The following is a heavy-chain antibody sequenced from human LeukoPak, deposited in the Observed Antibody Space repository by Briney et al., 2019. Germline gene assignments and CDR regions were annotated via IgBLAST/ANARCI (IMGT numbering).Heavy chain of an antibody. Sequence: KAGGSLRLSCAASGFTFSSYSMNWVRQAPGKGLEWVSYISTGSSYIYYADSVKGRFTISRDNAKNSLYLQMTSLRAEDTAVYYCARDSGGYSSSSDYWGQGTLVTVSS. J-gene: IGHJ4*02. D-gene: IGHD6-6*01. CDR1: GFTFSSYS. V-gene: IGHV3-21*01. CDR2: ISTGSSYI. CDR3: ARDSGGYSSSSDY.